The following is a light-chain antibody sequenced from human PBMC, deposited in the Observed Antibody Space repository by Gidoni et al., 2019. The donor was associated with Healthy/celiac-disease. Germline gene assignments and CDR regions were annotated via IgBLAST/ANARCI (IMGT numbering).Light chain of an antibody. J-gene: IGKJ2*01. CDR2: WAS. V-gene: IGKV4-1*01. Sequence: DLVMTQSPDSLTVSLGEGATIDCKSSQSVLYSSNNKNYLAWYQQKPGQPPNLIIYWASTRESGVPDRFSGSGAGTDLTLTISSLQAEDVAVYYCQQEYTTPYTFGQGTKLEIK. CDR1: QSVLYSSNNKNY. CDR3: QQEYTTPYT.